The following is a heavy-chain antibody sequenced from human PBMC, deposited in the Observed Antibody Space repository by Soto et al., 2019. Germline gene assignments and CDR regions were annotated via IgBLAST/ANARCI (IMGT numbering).Heavy chain of an antibody. Sequence: QVQLVQSGAEVKQPGASVKISCTSSGYMFSNYFFHWVRLAPGQGLQWIGIYNPSFGSKGTAQKFQGRVTMANDTYTNTVNMEVSSLRVKDTGVDFCARGGSVVLVTEDKHVDQYGMDIWGQVTTVIVS. CDR2: YNPSFGSK. J-gene: IGHJ6*02. V-gene: IGHV1-46*01. CDR3: ARGGSVVLVTEDKHVDQYGMDI. D-gene: IGHD2-2*01. CDR1: GYMFSNYF.